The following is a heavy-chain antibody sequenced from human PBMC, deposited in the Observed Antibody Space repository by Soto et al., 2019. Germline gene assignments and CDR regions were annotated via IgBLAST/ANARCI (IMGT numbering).Heavy chain of an antibody. J-gene: IGHJ4*02. CDR3: ARERLNTGWYGFDY. CDR2: INPNSGGT. D-gene: IGHD6-19*01. CDR1: GYTFTGYY. Sequence: ASVKVSCKASGYTFTGYYMHWVRQAPGQGLEWMGWINPNSGGTNYAQKFQGRVTMTRDTSISTAYMELSRLRSDDTAVYYCARERLNTGWYGFDYWGQGTQVTVSS. V-gene: IGHV1-2*02.